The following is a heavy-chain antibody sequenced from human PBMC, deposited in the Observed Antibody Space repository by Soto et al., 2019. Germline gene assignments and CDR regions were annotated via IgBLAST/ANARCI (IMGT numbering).Heavy chain of an antibody. J-gene: IGHJ5*02. Sequence: GGSLRLSCAASGFTFSNAWMSWVRQAPGKGLEWVGRIKSKTDGGTTDYAAPVKGRFTISRDDSKNTLYLQMNSLKTEDTAVYYCTTDYRLYCSSTSCYRLDWFDPWGQGTLVTVSS. V-gene: IGHV3-15*01. D-gene: IGHD2-2*02. CDR3: TTDYRLYCSSTSCYRLDWFDP. CDR1: GFTFSNAW. CDR2: IKSKTDGGTT.